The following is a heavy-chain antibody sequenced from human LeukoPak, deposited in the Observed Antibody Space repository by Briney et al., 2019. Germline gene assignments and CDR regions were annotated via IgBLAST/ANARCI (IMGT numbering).Heavy chain of an antibody. CDR1: GFTFSSYS. CDR3: ARDEPRYYNYYHMDV. J-gene: IGHJ6*03. V-gene: IGHV3-48*04. CDR2: ISSSSNTI. Sequence: TGGSLRLSCAASGFTFSSYSMNWVRQAPGKGLECISYISSSSNTIYYADSVKGRFTISRDNAKNSLYLQMNSLRAEDTAVYYCARDEPRYYNYYHMDVWGKGTTVTISS.